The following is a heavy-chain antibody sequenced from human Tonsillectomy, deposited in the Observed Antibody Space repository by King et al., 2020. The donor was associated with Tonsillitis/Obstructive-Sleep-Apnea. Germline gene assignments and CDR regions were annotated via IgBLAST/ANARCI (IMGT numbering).Heavy chain of an antibody. Sequence: QLVQSGAEVKKPGSSVKVSCKASGGTFSSYAICWVRQAPGQGPEWMGRIIPMFGITNYAQKFQGRVTITADKSTSTAYMELSSLRSEDTAVYYCARGEWDIVALYYMDVWGKGTTVTVSS. CDR3: ARGEWDIVALYYMDV. J-gene: IGHJ6*03. CDR2: IIPMFGIT. V-gene: IGHV1-69*09. CDR1: GGTFSSYA. D-gene: IGHD2-15*01.